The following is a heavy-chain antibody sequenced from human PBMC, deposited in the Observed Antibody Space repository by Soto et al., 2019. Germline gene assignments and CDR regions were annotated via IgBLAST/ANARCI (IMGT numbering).Heavy chain of an antibody. V-gene: IGHV3-23*01. J-gene: IGHJ5*02. D-gene: IGHD2-8*02. CDR3: AILGTKAATTSSRFDP. CDR2: ISGSGGST. Sequence: GGSLRLSCAASGFTFSSYAMSWVRQAPGKGLEWVSAISGSGGSTYYADSVKGRFTISRDNSKNTLYLQMNSLRAEDTAVYYCAILGTKAATTSSRFDPWGQGTLVTVSS. CDR1: GFTFSSYA.